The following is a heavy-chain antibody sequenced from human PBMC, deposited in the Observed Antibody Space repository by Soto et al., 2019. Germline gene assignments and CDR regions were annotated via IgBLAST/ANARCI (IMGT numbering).Heavy chain of an antibody. D-gene: IGHD2-21*01. CDR2: ISGSGGST. V-gene: IGHV3-23*01. CDR3: AKGDVLANCGGDCYSTYLGY. Sequence: RSLPLSYEPPGFKVCRSAITWVRQAPGKGLEWVSAISGSGGSTYYADSVKGRFTISRDNSKNTLYLQMNSLRAEDTAVYYCAKGDVLANCGGDCYSTYLGYRGEGTLVSGSS. CDR1: GFKVCRSA. J-gene: IGHJ4*02.